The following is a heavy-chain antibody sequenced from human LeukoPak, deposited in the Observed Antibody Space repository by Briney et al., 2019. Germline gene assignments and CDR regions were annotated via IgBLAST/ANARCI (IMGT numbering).Heavy chain of an antibody. V-gene: IGHV1-18*01. CDR2: ISAYNGNT. CDR1: GYTFTSYG. Sequence: ASVKVSCKASGYTFTSYGISWVRQAPGQGLEWMGWISAYNGNTNYAQKLQGRVTMTTDTSTSTAYMELRRLRSDDTAVYYCARAHVDIVATTNYYYYYGMDVWGQGTTVTVSS. CDR3: ARAHVDIVATTNYYYYYGMDV. J-gene: IGHJ6*02. D-gene: IGHD5-12*01.